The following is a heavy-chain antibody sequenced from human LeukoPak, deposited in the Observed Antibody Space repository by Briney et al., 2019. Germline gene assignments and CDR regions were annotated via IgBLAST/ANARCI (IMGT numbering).Heavy chain of an antibody. J-gene: IGHJ4*02. Sequence: PGGSLRLSCAASGFTFSSYWMSWVRQAPGKGLEWVANIKQDGSEKYYVDSVKGRFTISRDNSKNTLYLQMNSLRAEDTAVYYCAKDQRVYYYDSSGYEVDYWGQGTLVTVSS. CDR1: GFTFSSYW. D-gene: IGHD3-22*01. CDR2: IKQDGSEK. V-gene: IGHV3-7*03. CDR3: AKDQRVYYYDSSGYEVDY.